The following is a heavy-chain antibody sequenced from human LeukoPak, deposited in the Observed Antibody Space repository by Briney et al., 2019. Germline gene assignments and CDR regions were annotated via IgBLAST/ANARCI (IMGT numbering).Heavy chain of an antibody. V-gene: IGHV3-74*01. D-gene: IGHD3-3*01. CDR2: INSDESTT. J-gene: IGHJ3*02. CDR1: GFTFSSYW. Sequence: PGGSLRLSCAASGFTFSSYWMHWVRQAPGKGLVWVSRINSDESTTTYADSVKGRFTISRDNAKNTLYLRMNSLRAEDTAVYYCTGSYDFLSGYYAFDIWGQGTVVTVSS. CDR3: TGSYDFLSGYYAFDI.